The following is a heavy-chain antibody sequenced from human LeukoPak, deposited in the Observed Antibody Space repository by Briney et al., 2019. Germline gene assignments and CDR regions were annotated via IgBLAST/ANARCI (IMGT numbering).Heavy chain of an antibody. CDR1: GFTFSSYG. J-gene: IGHJ4*02. CDR2: IRYDGSNK. D-gene: IGHD3-22*01. Sequence: SGGSLRLSCGASGFTFSSYGMHWVRQAPGKGLEWVAFIRYDGSNKYYADSVKGRFTISRDNSKNTLYLQMNSLRAEDTAVYYCAKDPPAGHYDSSGLFDYWGQGTLVTVSS. CDR3: AKDPPAGHYDSSGLFDY. V-gene: IGHV3-30*02.